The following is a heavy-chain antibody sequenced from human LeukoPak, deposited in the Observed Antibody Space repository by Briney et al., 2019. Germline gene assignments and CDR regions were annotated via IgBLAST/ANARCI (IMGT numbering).Heavy chain of an antibody. CDR3: LVWKHVFDR. V-gene: IGHV3-23*01. J-gene: IGHJ5*02. D-gene: IGHD5/OR15-5a*01. CDR1: GFTFSSYA. Sequence: GGSLRLSCAVSGFTFSSYAMSWVRQAPGKGLEWVSGVSGSGDSTYYADSVKGRFTISRDNSKNTLYLQMNSLRVEDTAVYYCLVWKHVFDRWGQGTLVTVSS. CDR2: VSGSGDST.